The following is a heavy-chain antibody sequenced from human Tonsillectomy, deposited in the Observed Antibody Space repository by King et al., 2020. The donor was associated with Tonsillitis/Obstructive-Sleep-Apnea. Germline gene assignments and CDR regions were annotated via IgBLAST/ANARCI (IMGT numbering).Heavy chain of an antibody. CDR2: IYYSGST. V-gene: IGHV4-59*01. Sequence: VQLQESGPGLVKPSETLSLTCTVSGGSISSYYWSWIRQPPGKGLEWIGYIYYSGSTNYNPSLKSRGTISVDTSKNQFSLKLSSVTAADTAVYYCARVIAAQYAFDIWGQGTMVTVSS. CDR3: ARVIAAQYAFDI. D-gene: IGHD6-13*01. CDR1: GGSISSYY. J-gene: IGHJ3*02.